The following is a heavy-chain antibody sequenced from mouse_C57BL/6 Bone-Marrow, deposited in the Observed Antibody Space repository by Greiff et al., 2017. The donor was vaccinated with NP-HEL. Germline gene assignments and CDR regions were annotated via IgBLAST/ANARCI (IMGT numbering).Heavy chain of an antibody. D-gene: IGHD1-1*01. CDR3: ARYYYCSGYYFDC. Sequence: QVQLQQSGAELAKPGASVKLSCKASGYTFTSYWMHWVKQRPGQGLEWIGYINPSSGYTKYNQKFKDKATLTADKSSSTAYMQLSSLTSEDSAVYYCARYYYCSGYYFDCLGQGTTLTVSS. CDR2: INPSSGYT. J-gene: IGHJ2*01. CDR1: GYTFTSYW. V-gene: IGHV1-7*01.